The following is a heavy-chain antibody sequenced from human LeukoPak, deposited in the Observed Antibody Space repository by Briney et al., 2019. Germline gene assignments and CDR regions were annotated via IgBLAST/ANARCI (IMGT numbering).Heavy chain of an antibody. CDR2: FSGNGGTT. CDR1: GFTFNSSA. D-gene: IGHD6-13*01. CDR3: ARDLGSTWYNYFDY. Sequence: GGSLRLSCAASGFTFNSSAMSWVRQAPGKGLEWVSTFSGNGGTTYYADSVKGRFTISRDNSKSALYLQMNSLRAEDTAVYFCARDLGSTWYNYFDYWGQGTLVTVSS. J-gene: IGHJ4*02. V-gene: IGHV3-23*01.